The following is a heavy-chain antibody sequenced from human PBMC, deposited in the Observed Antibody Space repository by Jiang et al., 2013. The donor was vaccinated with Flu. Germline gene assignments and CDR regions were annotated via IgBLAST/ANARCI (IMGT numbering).Heavy chain of an antibody. V-gene: IGHV3-21*01. CDR2: ISSSSSYI. CDR3: AAVDIVATTSAHYYYGMDV. Sequence: KPGGSLRLSCAASGFTFSSYSMNWVRQAPGKGLEWVSSISSSSSYIYYADSVKGRFTISRDNAKNSLYLQMNSLRAEDTAVYYCAAVDIVATTSAHYYYGMDVWGQGTTVTVSS. CDR1: GFTFSSYS. D-gene: IGHD5-12*01. J-gene: IGHJ6*02.